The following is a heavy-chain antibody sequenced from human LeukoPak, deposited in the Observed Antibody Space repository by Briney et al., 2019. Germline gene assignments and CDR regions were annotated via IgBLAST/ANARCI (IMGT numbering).Heavy chain of an antibody. CDR3: AGTKESSGWTYFDY. CDR2: IYYSGST. J-gene: IGHJ4*02. Sequence: SETLSLTCTVSGGSISSSSYYWSWIRQPPGKGLEWIGSIYYSGSTYYNPSLKSRVTISVDTSKNQFSLKLSSVTAADTAVYYCAGTKESSGWTYFDYWGQGTLVTVSS. V-gene: IGHV4-39*01. D-gene: IGHD6-19*01. CDR1: GGSISSSSYY.